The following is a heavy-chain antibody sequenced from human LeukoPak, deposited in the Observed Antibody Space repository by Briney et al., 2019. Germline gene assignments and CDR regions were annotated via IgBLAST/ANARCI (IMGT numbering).Heavy chain of an antibody. CDR2: INPNSGGT. D-gene: IGHD1-26*01. CDR1: GYTFTSYY. J-gene: IGHJ3*02. Sequence: ASVKVSCKASGYTFTSYYMHWVRQAPGQGLEWMGWINPNSGGTNYAQKFQGRVTMTRDTSISTAYMELSRLRSDDTAVYYCARRYSGSYFRPGVFDIWGKGTRVTVFS. CDR3: ARRYSGSYFRPGVFDI. V-gene: IGHV1-2*02.